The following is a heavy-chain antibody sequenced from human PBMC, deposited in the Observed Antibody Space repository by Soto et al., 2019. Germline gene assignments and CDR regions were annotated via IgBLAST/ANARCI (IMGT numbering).Heavy chain of an antibody. V-gene: IGHV3-30*18. Sequence: QVQLVESGGGVVQPGTSLRLSCAASGFSFSSYGMHWVRQTPGKGLEWVAGISYDGSNKYYVDSMKGRLTISRDNSKNXQDLQMNSLRAEDTAVYYCAKDTYYHDSSGYYVFDSWGQGTLVTVSS. D-gene: IGHD3-22*01. CDR2: ISYDGSNK. CDR1: GFSFSSYG. J-gene: IGHJ4*02. CDR3: AKDTYYHDSSGYYVFDS.